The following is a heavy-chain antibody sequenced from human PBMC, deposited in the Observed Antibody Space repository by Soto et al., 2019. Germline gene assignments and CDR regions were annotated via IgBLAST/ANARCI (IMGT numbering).Heavy chain of an antibody. V-gene: IGHV3-9*01. Sequence: EVQLVESGGDLVQPGRSLRLSCVASGFTIHDHAMHWVRQAPGKGLEWVSGIMWNSDRIGYEDSVKGRFTISRDNAKNSLYLQMNSLTPEDTALYYCGKDINPGGMDVWGQGTTVTFSS. CDR2: IMWNSDRI. CDR3: GKDINPGGMDV. D-gene: IGHD1-1*01. J-gene: IGHJ6*02. CDR1: GFTIHDHA.